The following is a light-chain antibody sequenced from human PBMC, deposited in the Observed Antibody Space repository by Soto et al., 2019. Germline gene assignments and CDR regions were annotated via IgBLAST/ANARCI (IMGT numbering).Light chain of an antibody. Sequence: DIQMTQSPSTLSASVGDRGTITCRASQSISGWLAWYQQKPGKAPNLLIYDVSNLKSGVPSRFSGSGSATEFTLTLSSLQPDDFETYYCQQYNGYPITFGHGTRLEIK. J-gene: IGKJ5*01. CDR3: QQYNGYPIT. CDR2: DVS. CDR1: QSISGW. V-gene: IGKV1-5*01.